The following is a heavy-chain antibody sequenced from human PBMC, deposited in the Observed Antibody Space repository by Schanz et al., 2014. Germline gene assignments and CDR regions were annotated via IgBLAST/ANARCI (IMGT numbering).Heavy chain of an antibody. Sequence: EVQLVESGGGLVQPGGSLRLSCSASGFTFSIYAMHWVRQAPGKGLEYVSAISHDGYSTYYADSVKGRFTISRDNSKNTLYLQMSSLRAEDTAVYYCAKSDAFDIWGQGTLVTVSS. CDR2: ISHDGYST. CDR1: GFTFSIYA. J-gene: IGHJ3*02. V-gene: IGHV3-64D*06. CDR3: AKSDAFDI.